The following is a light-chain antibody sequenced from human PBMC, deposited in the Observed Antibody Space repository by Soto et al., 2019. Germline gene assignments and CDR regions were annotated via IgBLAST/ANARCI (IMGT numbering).Light chain of an antibody. CDR1: QGIGNF. Sequence: DIQMTQSPSSLSASVGDTVTITCRASQGIGNFLAWFQQKPGKAPTSLISEASSLQSGVPSRFSRSGSGTDLTLTISSLQPEDFATYYCQQYHSYPVTFGGGTKVEFK. CDR2: EAS. V-gene: IGKV1-16*01. J-gene: IGKJ4*01. CDR3: QQYHSYPVT.